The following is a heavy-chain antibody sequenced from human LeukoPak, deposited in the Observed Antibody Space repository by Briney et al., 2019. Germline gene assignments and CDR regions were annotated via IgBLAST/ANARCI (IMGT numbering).Heavy chain of an antibody. V-gene: IGHV1-18*01. J-gene: IGHJ4*02. Sequence: ASVKVSCKASGYTFTSYGISWVRQAPGQGLEWMGWISAYNGNTNYAQKLQGRVTMTTDTSTSTAYMELRSLRSDDTAVYYSARVLRTAHDSSGYGYWGQGTLVTVSS. CDR2: ISAYNGNT. CDR3: ARVLRTAHDSSGYGY. D-gene: IGHD3-22*01. CDR1: GYTFTSYG.